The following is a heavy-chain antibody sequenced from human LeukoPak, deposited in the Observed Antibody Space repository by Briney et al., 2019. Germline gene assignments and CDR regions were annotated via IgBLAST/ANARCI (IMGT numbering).Heavy chain of an antibody. CDR3: AEPMCSSTSCYRYFDY. CDR2: ISGNGVNT. J-gene: IGHJ4*02. V-gene: IGHV3-23*01. D-gene: IGHD2-2*01. CDR1: GFTFSSYA. Sequence: PGGSLRLSCAASGFTFSSYAMSWVRQAPGKGLEWVSGISGNGVNTYHADSVKGRFTISRDNSKNTLYLQMNSLRVEDTAVYYCAEPMCSSTSCYRYFDYWGQGSPVTVSS.